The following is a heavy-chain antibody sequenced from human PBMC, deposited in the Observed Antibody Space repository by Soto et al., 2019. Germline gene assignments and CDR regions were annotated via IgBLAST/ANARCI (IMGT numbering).Heavy chain of an antibody. CDR3: ARHHVRGRTIAGAAEF. D-gene: IGHD1-26*01. V-gene: IGHV4-34*01. J-gene: IGHJ4*02. Sequence: QVQLQQWGAGLLKPSETLSLTCAVYGGSLSGYYWSRIRQPPGKALEWIGEINYSGNTNYNPSLKSRVTISVDTSKNQLFLNLSSVTAADTAMYYCARHHVRGRTIAGAAEFWGQGTLVTVSS. CDR2: INYSGNT. CDR1: GGSLSGYY.